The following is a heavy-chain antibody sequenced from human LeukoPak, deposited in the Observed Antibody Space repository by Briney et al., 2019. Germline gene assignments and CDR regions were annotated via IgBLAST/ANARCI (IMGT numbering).Heavy chain of an antibody. V-gene: IGHV1-69*13. CDR3: AASDFSYYYDSSGPEGAFDI. D-gene: IGHD3-22*01. Sequence: ASVKVSCKASGGTFSSYAINWVRQAPGQGLEWMGGIIPIFGTANYAQKFQGRVTITADESTSTAYMELSSLRSEDTAVYYCAASDFSYYYDSSGPEGAFDIWGQGTMVTVSS. J-gene: IGHJ3*02. CDR1: GGTFSSYA. CDR2: IIPIFGTA.